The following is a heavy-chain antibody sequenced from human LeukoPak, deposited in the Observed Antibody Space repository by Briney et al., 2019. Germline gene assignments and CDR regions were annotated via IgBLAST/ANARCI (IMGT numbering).Heavy chain of an antibody. V-gene: IGHV3-30*18. CDR3: AKGGPHYGSGSYYAFDY. Sequence: PGGSLRLSCAASGFTFTNFAMHWVRQAPGKGLEWVTVISDDRNNKYFADSVKGRFTISRDNSKNTLYLQMNSLRAEDTAVYYCAKGGPHYGSGSYYAFDYWGQGTLVTVSS. J-gene: IGHJ4*02. CDR2: ISDDRNNK. D-gene: IGHD3-10*01. CDR1: GFTFTNFA.